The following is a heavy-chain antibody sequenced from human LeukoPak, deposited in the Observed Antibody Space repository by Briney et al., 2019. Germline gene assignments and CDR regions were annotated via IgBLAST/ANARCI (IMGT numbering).Heavy chain of an antibody. D-gene: IGHD4/OR15-4a*01. CDR1: GFTVSSNY. V-gene: IGHV3-53*01. Sequence: PGGSLRLSCTVSGFTVSSNYMSWVRQAPGKGLEWVSFIYSGTIHYSDTVQGGLTVSRDNNKKNQYLQMTSLRAEATAVYYCARLAGAYSHPYDYWGQGTLVTVSS. J-gene: IGHJ4*02. CDR2: IYSGTI. CDR3: ARLAGAYSHPYDY.